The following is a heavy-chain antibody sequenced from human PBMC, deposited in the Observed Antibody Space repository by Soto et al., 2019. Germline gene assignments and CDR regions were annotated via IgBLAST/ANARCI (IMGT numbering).Heavy chain of an antibody. CDR1: GFTFSSYG. D-gene: IGHD3-10*01. CDR3: ATLRYGSALFDP. V-gene: IGHV3-30*03. CDR2: ISYDGSNK. Sequence: QVQLVESGGGVVQPGRSLRLSCAASGFTFSSYGMHWVRQAPGKGLEWVAVISYDGSNKYYADSVKGRFTSSKDNSKNTLYLQMSSMRAEDTAVYYCATLRYGSALFDPWGQGTLVTVSS. J-gene: IGHJ5*02.